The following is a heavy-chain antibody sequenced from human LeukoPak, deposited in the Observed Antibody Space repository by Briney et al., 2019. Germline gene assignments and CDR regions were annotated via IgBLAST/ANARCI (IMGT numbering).Heavy chain of an antibody. CDR1: GFTFSSYS. D-gene: IGHD3-10*01. CDR3: ASTYYYGSGSYKWFDP. V-gene: IGHV3-21*01. CDR2: ISSSSSYI. J-gene: IGHJ5*02. Sequence: PGGSLRLSCAASGFTFSSYSMNWGRQAPGKGLEWVSSISSSSSYIYYADSVKGRFTISRDNAKNSLYLQMNSLRAEDTAVYYCASTYYYGSGSYKWFDPWGQGTLVTVSS.